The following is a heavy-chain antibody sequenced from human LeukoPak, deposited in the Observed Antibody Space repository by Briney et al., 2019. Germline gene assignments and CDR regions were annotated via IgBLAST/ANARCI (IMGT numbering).Heavy chain of an antibody. CDR1: GGSISSYY. J-gene: IGHJ4*02. CDR2: IYYSGST. V-gene: IGHV4-59*01. Sequence: SETLSLTCTVSGGSISSYYWSWTRQPPGKGLEWIGYIYYSGSTNYNPSLKSRVTISVDTSKNQFSLKLSSVTAADTAVYYCAKDRSWDYWGQGTLVTVSS. CDR3: AKDRSWDY.